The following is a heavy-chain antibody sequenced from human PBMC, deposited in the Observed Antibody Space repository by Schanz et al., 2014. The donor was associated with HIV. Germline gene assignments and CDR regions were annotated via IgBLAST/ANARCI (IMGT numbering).Heavy chain of an antibody. CDR1: GFNFNNYA. CDR3: AKMARSVAANTNFDY. Sequence: EVQLLESGGGLEQPGGSLRLSCAASGFNFNNYAMTWVRQAPGKGLEWVSTISASGGSTYYADSVLARFTISRDNSKNTLFLQINGLRAEDTAVYYCAKMARSVAANTNFDYWGQGTLVTVSS. D-gene: IGHD6-19*01. V-gene: IGHV3-23*01. CDR2: ISASGGST. J-gene: IGHJ4*02.